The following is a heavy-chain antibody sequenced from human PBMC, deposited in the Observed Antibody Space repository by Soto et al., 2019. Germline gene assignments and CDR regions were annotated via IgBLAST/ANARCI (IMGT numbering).Heavy chain of an antibody. Sequence: QVQLVQSGAEVKKPGSSVKVSCKASGGTLSSYTFSWVRQAPGQGLEWMGRVIPNLGVTNYAKKFQGRFTIVVDTSTSTAYLEVNSLRYEETAVYYCARDKGYCSDTSCPDFDNWGQGPLVTVSS. CDR3: ARDKGYCSDTSCPDFDN. CDR2: VIPNLGVT. CDR1: GGTLSSYT. V-gene: IGHV1-69*08. D-gene: IGHD2-15*01. J-gene: IGHJ4*02.